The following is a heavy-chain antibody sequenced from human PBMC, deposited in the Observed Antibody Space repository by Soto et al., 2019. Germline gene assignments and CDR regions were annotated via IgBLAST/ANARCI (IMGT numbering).Heavy chain of an antibody. CDR2: IKQDGSEK. D-gene: IGHD6-6*01. J-gene: IGHJ4*02. Sequence: GGSLRLSCVASGFTFSSYWMSWVRQAPGKGLEWVANIKQDGSEKYYVDSVKGRFTISRDNAKNSLYLQMNSLRAEDTAVYYCASSKQLAPLFDYWGQGTLVTVSS. CDR3: ASSKQLAPLFDY. V-gene: IGHV3-7*01. CDR1: GFTFSSYW.